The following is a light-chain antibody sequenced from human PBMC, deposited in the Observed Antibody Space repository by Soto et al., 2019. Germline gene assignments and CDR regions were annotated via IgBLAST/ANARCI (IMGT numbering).Light chain of an antibody. Sequence: QSVVTKPPSASGTPRARVTNSCSGSNSNNGSKTVNWYQQLPGTVPKLLIYNSYQRPSGVPDRFSASKSGTSASLAISGLQSEDEADYYCSSWDASLNGYVFGTGTKVTVL. CDR2: NSY. J-gene: IGLJ1*01. CDR1: NSNNGSKT. CDR3: SSWDASLNGYV. V-gene: IGLV1-44*01.